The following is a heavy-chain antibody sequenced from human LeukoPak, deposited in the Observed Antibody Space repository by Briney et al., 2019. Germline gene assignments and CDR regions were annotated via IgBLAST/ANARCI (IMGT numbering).Heavy chain of an antibody. V-gene: IGHV3-30-3*01. J-gene: IGHJ4*02. D-gene: IGHD2-8*01. Sequence: GGSLRLSCAASGFTFSSYAMHWVRQAPGKGLEWVAVISYDGSNKYYADSVKGRFTISRDNSKNTLYLQMNSLRAEDTAVYYCAKDPALDCTNGVCYGGLDFDYWGQGTLVTVSS. CDR3: AKDPALDCTNGVCYGGLDFDY. CDR2: ISYDGSNK. CDR1: GFTFSSYA.